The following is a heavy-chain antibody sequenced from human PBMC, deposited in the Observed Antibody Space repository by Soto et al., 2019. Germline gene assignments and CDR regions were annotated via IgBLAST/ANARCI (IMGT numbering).Heavy chain of an antibody. Sequence: PSETLSLTCAVSGGSISSSNWWSWVRQPPGKGLEWIGEIYHSGSTNYNPSLKSRVTISVDKSKNQFSLKLSSVTAADTAVYYCARETGYPERVDAFDIWGQGTMVTVSS. CDR3: ARETGYPERVDAFDI. CDR1: GGSISSSNW. CDR2: IYHSGST. V-gene: IGHV4-4*02. D-gene: IGHD5-18*01. J-gene: IGHJ3*02.